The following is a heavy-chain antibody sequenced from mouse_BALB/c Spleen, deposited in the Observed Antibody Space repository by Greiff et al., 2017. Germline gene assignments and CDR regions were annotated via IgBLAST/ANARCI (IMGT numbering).Heavy chain of an antibody. CDR1: GFTFSSYY. V-gene: IGHV5-6-2*01. Sequence: EVMLVESGGGLVKPGGSLKLSCAASGFTFSSYYMSWVRQTPEKRLELVAAINSNGGSTYYPDTVKGRFTISRDNAKNTLYLQMSSLKSEDTALYYCARGWDADYFDYWGQGTTLTVSS. D-gene: IGHD4-1*01. J-gene: IGHJ2*01. CDR2: INSNGGST. CDR3: ARGWDADYFDY.